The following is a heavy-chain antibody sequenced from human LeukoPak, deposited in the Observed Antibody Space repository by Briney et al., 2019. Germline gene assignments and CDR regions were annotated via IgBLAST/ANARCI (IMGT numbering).Heavy chain of an antibody. D-gene: IGHD2-8*01. CDR2: IYSSGSR. V-gene: IGHV4-4*07. J-gene: IGHJ3*02. Sequence: SETLSLTCTVSGDSLDGHYWYWIRQPPGKGLEWIGRIYSSGSRNYAPSLKSRVTMSIDTSKKSLSLKLNTVTAADTAVYYCARLNGDGFDIWGQGAEVTVSS. CDR3: ARLNGDGFDI. CDR1: GDSLDGHY.